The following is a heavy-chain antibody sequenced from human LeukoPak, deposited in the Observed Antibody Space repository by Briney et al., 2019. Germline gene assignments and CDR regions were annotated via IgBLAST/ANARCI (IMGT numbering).Heavy chain of an antibody. CDR1: GFIFRFHW. Sequence: PGGSPRLFCAASGFIFRFHWMSWVRQAPGGGLEWVAHIKQEGSETQSVDSVEGRFSLSRDDAKNSMYLQMNSLRVYDTAVYYCARGPNYGARVDYRDFWARGTQVTVSS. D-gene: IGHD4-17*01. CDR2: IKQEGSET. CDR3: ARGPNYGARVDYRDF. V-gene: IGHV3-7*01. J-gene: IGHJ4*02.